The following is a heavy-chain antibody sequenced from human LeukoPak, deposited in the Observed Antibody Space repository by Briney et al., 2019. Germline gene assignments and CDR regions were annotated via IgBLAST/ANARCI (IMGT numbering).Heavy chain of an antibody. D-gene: IGHD3-9*01. Sequence: SSYWMSLVRQPPGKGLEGVGEIYYSGSTNYNPSLKSRVTISVDKSKNQFSLKLSSVTAADTAVYYCARGIYDILTGYYTGRWFDPWGQGTLVTVSS. CDR1: SSYW. J-gene: IGHJ5*02. CDR3: ARGIYDILTGYYTGRWFDP. V-gene: IGHV4-4*02. CDR2: IYYSGST.